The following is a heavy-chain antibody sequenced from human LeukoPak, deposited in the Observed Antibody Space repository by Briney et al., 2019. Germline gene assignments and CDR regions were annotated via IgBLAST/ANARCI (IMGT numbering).Heavy chain of an antibody. Sequence: GASVKVSCKASGYTFTSYAMNWVRQAPGQGLEWMGGIIPIFGTANYAQKFQGRVTITADESTSTAYMELSSLRSEDTAVYYCARAAIGSFIDYWGQGTLVTVSS. V-gene: IGHV1-69*13. J-gene: IGHJ4*02. CDR2: IIPIFGTA. CDR1: GYTFTSYA. D-gene: IGHD1-26*01. CDR3: ARAAIGSFIDY.